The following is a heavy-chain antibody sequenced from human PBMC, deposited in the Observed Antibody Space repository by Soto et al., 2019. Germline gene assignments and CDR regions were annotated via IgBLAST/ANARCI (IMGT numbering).Heavy chain of an antibody. J-gene: IGHJ4*02. CDR3: ARGPF. CDR1: GFTFSDQW. D-gene: IGHD3-3*02. CDR2: INPDGSAK. V-gene: IGHV3-7*01. Sequence: EVQMVASGGGVVQPGGSLRLSCAASGFTFSDQWMSWVRQAPGKGLEWVANINPDGSAKSHVASVEGRFTISRDNAKNSLYLQMNTLRVEDTAVYYCARGPFWGQGTLVTVSS.